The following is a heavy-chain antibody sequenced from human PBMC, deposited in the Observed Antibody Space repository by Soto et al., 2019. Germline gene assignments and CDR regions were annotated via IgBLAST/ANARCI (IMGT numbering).Heavy chain of an antibody. V-gene: IGHV3-23*01. D-gene: IGHD5-18*01. CDR2: VSASGGST. CDR3: AKIPPGYSYGYFYFDY. J-gene: IGHJ4*02. Sequence: GGSLRLSCGGSALTLSGCAMSWVRQAPGKGLDWVSAVSASGGSTYYANSVKGRFTISRDNSKNTLYLQMNSLRAEDTAVYYCAKIPPGYSYGYFYFDYWGQGTLVTVSS. CDR1: ALTLSGCA.